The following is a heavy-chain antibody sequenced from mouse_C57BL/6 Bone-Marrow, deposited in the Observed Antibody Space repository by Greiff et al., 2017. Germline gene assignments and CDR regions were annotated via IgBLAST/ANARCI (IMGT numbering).Heavy chain of an antibody. D-gene: IGHD3-3*01. CDR1: GYAFSSSW. CDR2: IYPGDGDT. Sequence: QVQLQQSGPELVKPGASVKISCTASGYAFSSSWMNWVKQRPGKGLEWIGRIYPGDGDTYYNAKFKRKATLTADKSSSKAYMQLSRQTSEVTAVDFCALGLNGGYYCDYWGQGNTLTVSS. CDR3: ALGLNGGYYCDY. J-gene: IGHJ2*01. V-gene: IGHV1-82*01.